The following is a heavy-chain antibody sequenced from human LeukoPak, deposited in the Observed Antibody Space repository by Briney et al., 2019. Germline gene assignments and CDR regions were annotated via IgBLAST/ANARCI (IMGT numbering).Heavy chain of an antibody. CDR3: ARGSSSWAHDY. J-gene: IGHJ4*02. CDR1: GGSISSYY. D-gene: IGHD6-13*01. CDR2: IYYSGST. Sequence: SETLSLTCTVSGGSISSYYWSWIRQPPGKGLEWIGFIYYSGSTNYNPSLKSRVTISVDTSKNQFSLKLSSVTAADTAVYYCARGSSSWAHDYWGQGTLVTVSS. V-gene: IGHV4-59*01.